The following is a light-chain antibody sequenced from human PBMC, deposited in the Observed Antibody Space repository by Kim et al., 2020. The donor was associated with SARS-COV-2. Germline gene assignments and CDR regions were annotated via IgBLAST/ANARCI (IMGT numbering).Light chain of an antibody. Sequence: SSVGDTVTITCRASQSINSYLNWYQQTPGKAPKLLIFAASNLHSGVPSRFSGSGSRTDFTLTINSLQPEDFATYYCQQSFSFPFTFGPGTKVDIK. J-gene: IGKJ3*01. CDR1: QSINSY. CDR3: QQSFSFPFT. CDR2: AAS. V-gene: IGKV1-39*01.